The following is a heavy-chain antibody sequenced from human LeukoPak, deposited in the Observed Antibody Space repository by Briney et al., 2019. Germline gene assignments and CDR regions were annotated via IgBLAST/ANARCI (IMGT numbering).Heavy chain of an antibody. D-gene: IGHD3-22*01. CDR2: ISAYNGNT. Sequence: GASVKVSCKASGHTFTSYGISWVRQAPGQGLEWMGWISAYNGNTNYAQKLQGRVTMTTDTSTSTAYMELRSLRSDDTAVYYCAREDSSGYGYYYYYMDVWGKGTTVTVSS. CDR1: GHTFTSYG. J-gene: IGHJ6*03. V-gene: IGHV1-18*01. CDR3: AREDSSGYGYYYYYMDV.